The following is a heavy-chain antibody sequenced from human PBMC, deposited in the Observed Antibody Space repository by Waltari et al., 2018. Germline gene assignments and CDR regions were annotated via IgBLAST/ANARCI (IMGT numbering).Heavy chain of an antibody. D-gene: IGHD1-26*01. CDR2: IRQDGSGT. CDR3: ARDRIVGPTIFDS. V-gene: IGHV3-7*03. Sequence: EVQLVESGGGLVQPGGSLRLSCAVSGFTFSTYWMSWVRQTPGKGLEWVANIRQDGSGTHYVESVKGRFTISRDNSRNSLYLQMNSLRVEDTALYYCARDRIVGPTIFDSWGQGTLVTVSS. J-gene: IGHJ4*02. CDR1: GFTFSTYW.